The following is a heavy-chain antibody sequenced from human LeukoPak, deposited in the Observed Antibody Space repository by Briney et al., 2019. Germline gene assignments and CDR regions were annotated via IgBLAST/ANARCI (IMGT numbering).Heavy chain of an antibody. J-gene: IGHJ4*02. V-gene: IGHV3-23*01. CDR2: ISGSGGST. CDR3: AKDRDDYVWGSYRSSIVY. D-gene: IGHD3-16*02. CDR1: GFTFSSYA. Sequence: GGSLRLSCAASGFTFSSYAMSWVRQAPGKGLEWVSAISGSGGSTYYADSVKGRFTISRDNSKNTLYLQMNSLRAEDTAVYYCAKDRDDYVWGSYRSSIVYWGQGTLVTVSS.